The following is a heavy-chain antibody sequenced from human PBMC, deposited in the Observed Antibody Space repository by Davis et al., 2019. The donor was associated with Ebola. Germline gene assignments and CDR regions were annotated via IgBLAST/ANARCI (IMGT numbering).Heavy chain of an antibody. Sequence: PGGSLRFSCAASGFIFSNYDMSWVRQVPGKGLEWVSTVSGSGGSTHYSDSVKGRFSISRDNSKNTLYLQMNSLRAEDTATYYCTRYCHYPDCSYFDCWGQGTVVAVSS. V-gene: IGHV3-23*01. CDR1: GFIFSNYD. CDR3: TRYCHYPDCSYFDC. CDR2: VSGSGGST. D-gene: IGHD2-15*01. J-gene: IGHJ4*02.